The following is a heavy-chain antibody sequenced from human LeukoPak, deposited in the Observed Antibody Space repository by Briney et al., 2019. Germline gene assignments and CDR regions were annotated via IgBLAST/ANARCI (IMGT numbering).Heavy chain of an antibody. J-gene: IGHJ4*02. D-gene: IGHD6-13*01. V-gene: IGHV1-18*01. Sequence: ASVKVSCKASGYTFTSYGIGWVRQAPGQGLEWMGWISAYNGNTLYAQRLQGRVAMTTDTSTSTAYMELKSLISDDAAVYYCARGGSSWAECGFFDYWGQGTLVTVSS. CDR3: ARGGSSWAECGFFDY. CDR2: ISAYNGNT. CDR1: GYTFTSYG.